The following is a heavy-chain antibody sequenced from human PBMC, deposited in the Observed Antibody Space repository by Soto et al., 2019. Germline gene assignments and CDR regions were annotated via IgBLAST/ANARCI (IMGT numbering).Heavy chain of an antibody. CDR2: IIPILGIA. V-gene: IGHV1-69*04. CDR1: GYTFTSYA. CDR3: ARENSLERLGEFDY. J-gene: IGHJ4*02. Sequence: SVKVSCKASGYTFTSYAMHWVRQAPGQGLEWMGRIIPILGIANYAQKFQGRVTITADKSTSTAYMELSSLRSEDTAVYYCARENSLERLGEFDYWGQGTLVTVSS. D-gene: IGHD1-1*01.